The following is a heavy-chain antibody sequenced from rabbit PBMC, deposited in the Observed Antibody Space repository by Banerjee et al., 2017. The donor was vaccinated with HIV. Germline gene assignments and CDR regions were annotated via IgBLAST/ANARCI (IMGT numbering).Heavy chain of an antibody. J-gene: IGHJ4*01. CDR2: IYTGDGST. V-gene: IGHV1S45*01. D-gene: IGHD6-1*01. Sequence: QEQLVESGGGLVQPEGSLTLTCTASGFSFSSSYYMCWVRQAPGKGLEWIGCIYTGDGSTYYASWAKGRLAISKTSSTSVTLQMTSLTAADTATYFCARDDAGYGWEYFGLWGPGTLVTVS. CDR1: GFSFSSSYY. CDR3: ARDDAGYGWEYFGL.